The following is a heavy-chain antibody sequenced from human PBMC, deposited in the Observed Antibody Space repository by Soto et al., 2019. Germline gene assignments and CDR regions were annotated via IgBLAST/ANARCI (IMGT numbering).Heavy chain of an antibody. D-gene: IGHD6-13*01. J-gene: IGHJ6*02. CDR1: GFTFSSYG. V-gene: IGHV3-33*01. Sequence: QVQLVESGGGVVQPGRSLRLSCAASGFTFSSYGMHWVRQAPGKGLEWVAVIWYDGSNKYYADSVKGRFTISRDNSKNTLYLQMNSLRAEDTAVYYWARPQKRHSSSWYGMDVWGQGTTVTVSS. CDR2: IWYDGSNK. CDR3: ARPQKRHSSSWYGMDV.